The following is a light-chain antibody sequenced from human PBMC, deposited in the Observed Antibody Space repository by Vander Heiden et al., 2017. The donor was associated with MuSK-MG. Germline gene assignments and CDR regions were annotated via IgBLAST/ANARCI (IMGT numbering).Light chain of an antibody. CDR1: SSDVGGYKY. CDR3: SSYTSSSTLV. CDR2: DVT. V-gene: IGLV2-14*01. Sequence: QSALTQPASVSGSPGHSITISCTGTSSDVGGYKYVSWYQQPPGNVPKLMIHDVTIRPSGVANRFSGSKSGNTASLTISALQAEDEADYYCSSYTSSSTLVFGGGTKLTVL. J-gene: IGLJ2*01.